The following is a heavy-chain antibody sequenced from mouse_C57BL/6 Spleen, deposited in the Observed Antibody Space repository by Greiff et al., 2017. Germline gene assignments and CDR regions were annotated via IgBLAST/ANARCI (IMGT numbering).Heavy chain of an antibody. V-gene: IGHV1-74*01. D-gene: IGHD2-4*01. J-gene: IGHJ4*01. Sequence: QVQLKQPGAELVKPGASVKVSCKASGYTFTSYWMHWVKQRPGQGLEWIGRIHPSDSDTNYNQKFKGKATLTVDKSSSTAYMQLSSLTSEDSAVYYCAMGEVLYYYYDVDAMDYWGQGTSVTVSS. CDR2: IHPSDSDT. CDR1: GYTFTSYW. CDR3: AMGEVLYYYYDVDAMDY.